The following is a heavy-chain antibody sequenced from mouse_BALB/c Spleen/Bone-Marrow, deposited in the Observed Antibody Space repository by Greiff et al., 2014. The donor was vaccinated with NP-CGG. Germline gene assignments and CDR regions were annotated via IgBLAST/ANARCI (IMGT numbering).Heavy chain of an antibody. V-gene: IGHV1S135*01. D-gene: IGHD2-12*01. CDR2: IDPYSGGT. J-gene: IGHJ4*01. Sequence: VQLQQSGPELVKPWASVKVSCKASGYAFTRYNMYWVKQSHGKSLEWIGYIDPYSGGTNYNQKFKGKATLTVDKSSSTAYMHLNSLTSEDSAVYYCARELSRAMDYWGQGTSVTVSS. CDR3: ARELSRAMDY. CDR1: GYAFTRYN.